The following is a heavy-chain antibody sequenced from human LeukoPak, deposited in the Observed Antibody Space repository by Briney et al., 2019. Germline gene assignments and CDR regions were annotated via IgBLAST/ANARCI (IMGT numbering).Heavy chain of an antibody. CDR3: VRPLGSAGYGYYFDY. CDR1: AFTFSNYA. J-gene: IGHJ4*02. CDR2: ITSNGGST. Sequence: GGSLRLSCSASAFTFSNYAMHWVRQAPGKGLEYFSAITSNGGSTYYADSVKGRFTISRDNSKNTLYLQMSSLRVEDTALYYCVRPLGSAGYGYYFDYSGQGTLVTVSS. V-gene: IGHV3-64D*08. D-gene: IGHD5-12*01.